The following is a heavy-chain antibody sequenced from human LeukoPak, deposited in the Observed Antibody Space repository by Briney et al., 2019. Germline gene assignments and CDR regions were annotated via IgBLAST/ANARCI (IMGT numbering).Heavy chain of an antibody. J-gene: IGHJ4*02. CDR2: ISGSGDNT. Sequence: GGSLRLSCAASGFTFSSYAMNWVRQAPGKGLEWISSISGSGDNTYYADSVKGRFTISRDNSKNTLYLQMNSLRAEDTAVYYCAKVPEYSSSSYFDYWGQGTLVTVSS. CDR3: AKVPEYSSSSYFDY. CDR1: GFTFSSYA. V-gene: IGHV3-23*01. D-gene: IGHD6-6*01.